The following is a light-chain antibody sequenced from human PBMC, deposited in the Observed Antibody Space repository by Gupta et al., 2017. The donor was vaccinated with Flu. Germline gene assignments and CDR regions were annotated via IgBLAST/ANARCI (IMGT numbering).Light chain of an antibody. CDR1: SAIGGYNY. V-gene: IGLV2-11*01. Sequence: SAIGGYNYVSWYQQHPGKAPKLLSYDVIKRPSGVPDRFSGSKSGNPASLTISGLQAEDEADYYCCSFAGGFYVFGTGTKVTVL. J-gene: IGLJ1*01. CDR2: DVI. CDR3: CSFAGGFYV.